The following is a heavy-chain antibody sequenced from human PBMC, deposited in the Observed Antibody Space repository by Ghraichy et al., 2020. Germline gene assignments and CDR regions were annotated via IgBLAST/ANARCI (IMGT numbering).Heavy chain of an antibody. Sequence: TLSLTCTVSGGSISSGGYYWSWIRQHPGKGLEWIGYIYYSGSTYYNPSLKSRVTISVDTSKNQFSLKLSSVTAADTAVYYCARDWNGYYFDYWGQGTLVTVSS. CDR2: IYYSGST. J-gene: IGHJ4*02. D-gene: IGHD1-1*01. V-gene: IGHV4-31*03. CDR3: ARDWNGYYFDY. CDR1: GGSISSGGYY.